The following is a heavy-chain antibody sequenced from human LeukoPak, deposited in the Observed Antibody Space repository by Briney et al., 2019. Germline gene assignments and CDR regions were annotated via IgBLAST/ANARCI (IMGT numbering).Heavy chain of an antibody. J-gene: IGHJ5*02. CDR2: IYYSVST. Sequence: PSETLSLTCTVSGGSISSYYWSWIRQPPGKGLEWIGYIYYSVSTNYNPSLKSRVTISVDTSKNQFSLKLSSVTAADTAVYYCARRRDSSSWYSAWGQGTLVTVSS. CDR3: ARRRDSSSWYSA. V-gene: IGHV4-59*01. CDR1: GGSISSYY. D-gene: IGHD6-13*01.